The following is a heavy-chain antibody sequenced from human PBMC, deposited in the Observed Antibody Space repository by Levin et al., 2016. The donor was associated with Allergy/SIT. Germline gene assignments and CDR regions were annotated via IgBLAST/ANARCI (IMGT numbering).Heavy chain of an antibody. V-gene: IGHV3-23*01. D-gene: IGHD2/OR15-2a*01. Sequence: GESLKISCAASGFTFSSYTMTWVRQAPGKGLEWVSAISGPGDRTHYADSVKGRFTISRDNSKNTLYLHMNSLRAEDTAVYYCASLSPGFDPWGQGTLVTVSS. CDR1: GFTFSSYT. CDR2: ISGPGDRT. CDR3: ASLSPGFDP. J-gene: IGHJ5*02.